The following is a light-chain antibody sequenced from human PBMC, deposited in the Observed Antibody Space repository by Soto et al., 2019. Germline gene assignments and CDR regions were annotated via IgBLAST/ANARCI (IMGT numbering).Light chain of an antibody. Sequence: DIQMTQSPSTLSASVGDRVTITCRASQSISSWLAWYQQKPGKAPKLLIYDASSLESGVPSRFSGSGSGTELTLTSSNLEPDDFATYDCQQYKAFGQGTKVEIK. J-gene: IGKJ1*01. CDR3: QQYKA. CDR1: QSISSW. V-gene: IGKV1-5*01. CDR2: DAS.